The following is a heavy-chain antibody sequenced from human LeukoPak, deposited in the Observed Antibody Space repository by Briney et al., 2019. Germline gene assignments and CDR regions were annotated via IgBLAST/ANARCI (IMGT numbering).Heavy chain of an antibody. Sequence: GESLKISCKGSGYSFTSYWIGWVRQMPGKGLEWMGIIYPGDSDTRYSPSFQGQVTISADKSISTAYLQWSSLKASDTAMYYCARHKIGYCSSTSCPEGGFSYYYGMDVWGQGTTVTVSS. V-gene: IGHV5-51*01. J-gene: IGHJ6*02. CDR3: ARHKIGYCSSTSCPEGGFSYYYGMDV. CDR1: GYSFTSYW. D-gene: IGHD2-2*01. CDR2: IYPGDSDT.